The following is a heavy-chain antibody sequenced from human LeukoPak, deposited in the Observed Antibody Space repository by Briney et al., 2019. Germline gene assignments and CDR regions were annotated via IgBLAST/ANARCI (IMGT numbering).Heavy chain of an antibody. CDR3: AKDQGRCSSTSCLYRFDY. J-gene: IGHJ4*02. Sequence: GGSLRLSCAASGFTFSSYGMHWVRQAPGKGLEWVAVISYDGSNKYYADSVKGRFTISRDNSKNTLYLQMNSLRAEDTVVYYCAKDQGRCSSTSCLYRFDYWGQGTLVTVSS. D-gene: IGHD2-2*01. CDR2: ISYDGSNK. CDR1: GFTFSSYG. V-gene: IGHV3-30*18.